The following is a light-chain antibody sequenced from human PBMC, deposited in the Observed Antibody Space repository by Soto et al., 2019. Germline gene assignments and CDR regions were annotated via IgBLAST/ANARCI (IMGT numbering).Light chain of an antibody. CDR1: QSISSW. J-gene: IGKJ5*01. CDR2: KAS. CDR3: QQYNSYPIT. Sequence: QINQSPSTLSASVGDMVSMRLLASQSISSWLAWYQQKPGKAPKLLIYKASSLESGVPSRFSGSGSGTEFTLTISSLQPDDFATYYCQQYNSYPITFGQGTRLEI. V-gene: IGKV1-5*03.